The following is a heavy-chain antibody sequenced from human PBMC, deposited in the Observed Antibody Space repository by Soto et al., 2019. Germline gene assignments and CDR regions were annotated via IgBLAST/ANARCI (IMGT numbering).Heavy chain of an antibody. CDR2: FRESGGTT. CDR3: AKDSHWAIISPTHDY. Sequence: VQLWESGGGLVQPGGSWSLSWGAPGFTFTSLALIWVRRPPGRGLEGVSTFRESGGTTHYADPVKGRFTMARDTSRNMLFLQMNSLRAEDTAIYYCAKDSHWAIISPTHDYWGQGTLVTVSS. J-gene: IGHJ4*02. CDR1: GFTFTSLA. D-gene: IGHD2-2*01. V-gene: IGHV3-23*01.